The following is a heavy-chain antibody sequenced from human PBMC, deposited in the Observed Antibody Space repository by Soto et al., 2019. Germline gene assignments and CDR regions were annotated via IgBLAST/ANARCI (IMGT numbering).Heavy chain of an antibody. CDR1: GFSLSTSGMR. V-gene: IGHV2-70*04. CDR2: IDWYDDK. CDR3: AGMFGRGYNDN. D-gene: IGHD3-22*01. Sequence: SGPTLVNPTQTLTLTFTFSGFSLSTSGMRVSWIRQPPGKALEWLARIDWYDDKFYSTTLKTRLTISKDTSQNQVVLTMTNMDPVDTATYYCAGMFGRGYNDNWGQGTRVTAPQ. J-gene: IGHJ4*02.